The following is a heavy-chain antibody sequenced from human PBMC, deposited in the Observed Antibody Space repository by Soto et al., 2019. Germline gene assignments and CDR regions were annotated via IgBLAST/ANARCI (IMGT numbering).Heavy chain of an antibody. CDR2: ISSSRSTI. V-gene: IGHV3-48*03. D-gene: IGHD3-10*01. Sequence: EVQLVESGGGLVQPGGSLRLSCAASGFTFSSYEMSWVRQAPGKGLEWVSYISSSRSTIYSADSVKGRFTISRDNAKNSLYLQMNSLRAEDTAVYYCARDGPIYGSGSSHIDYWGQGTLVTVSS. CDR3: ARDGPIYGSGSSHIDY. J-gene: IGHJ4*02. CDR1: GFTFSSYE.